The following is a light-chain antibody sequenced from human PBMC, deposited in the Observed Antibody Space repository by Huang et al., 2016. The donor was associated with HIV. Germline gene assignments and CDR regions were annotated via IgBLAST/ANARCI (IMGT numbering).Light chain of an antibody. V-gene: IGKV3-11*01. CDR2: DAS. CDR3: QQRSNWPLT. CDR1: QSVSTF. Sequence: EIMLTQSPATLSLSPGEKATLSCRASQSVSTFLAWYQQKPGQAPRLLIYDASNRATGIPARFSGSGSGTDFTLTISSLEPEDFAVYYCQQRSNWPLTLGGGTKVEIQ. J-gene: IGKJ4*01.